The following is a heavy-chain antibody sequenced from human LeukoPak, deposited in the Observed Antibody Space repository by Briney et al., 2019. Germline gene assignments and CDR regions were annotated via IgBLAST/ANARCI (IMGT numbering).Heavy chain of an antibody. J-gene: IGHJ5*02. D-gene: IGHD5-18*01. CDR3: ARSSVDTAMVALAHWFDP. V-gene: IGHV1-8*01. CDR1: GYTFTSYD. Sequence: SVKVSCKASGYTFTSYDINWVRQATGQGLEWMGWMNPNSGNTGYAQKFQGRVTMTRNTSISTAYMELSSLRSEDTAVYYCARSSVDTAMVALAHWFDPWGQGTLVTVSS. CDR2: MNPNSGNT.